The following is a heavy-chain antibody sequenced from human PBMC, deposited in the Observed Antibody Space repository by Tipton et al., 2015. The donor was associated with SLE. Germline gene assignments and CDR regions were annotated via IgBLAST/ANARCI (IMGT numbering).Heavy chain of an antibody. CDR2: IYSGGST. V-gene: IGHV3-53*01. CDR3: ARGGYSSGRYADYYYYMDV. J-gene: IGHJ6*03. CDR1: GFTVSSNY. D-gene: IGHD6-19*01. Sequence: SLRLSCAASGFTVSSNYMSWVRQAPGKGLEWVSVIYSGGSTYYADSVKGRFTISRDNSNNMLYLQMNSLRAEDTAVYYCARGGYSSGRYADYYYYMDVWGNGTTVTVSS.